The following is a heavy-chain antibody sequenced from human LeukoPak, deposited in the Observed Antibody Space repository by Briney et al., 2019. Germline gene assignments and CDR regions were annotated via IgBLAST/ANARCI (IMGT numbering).Heavy chain of an antibody. Sequence: GGSLRLSCAASGFTFSDYYMSWIRQAPGKGLEWVSSISNDANFIYYADSLKGRFTVTRDNAKNSLYLQMNSLAVEDTAVYYCTTPAAGPGAEYSQYWGQGTLVTVSS. CDR2: ISNDANFI. V-gene: IGHV3-11*04. CDR3: TTPAAGPGAEYSQY. J-gene: IGHJ1*01. CDR1: GFTFSDYY. D-gene: IGHD6-13*01.